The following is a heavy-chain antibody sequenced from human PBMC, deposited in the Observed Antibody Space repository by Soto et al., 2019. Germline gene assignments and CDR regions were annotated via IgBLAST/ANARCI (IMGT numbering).Heavy chain of an antibody. CDR2: RYSDGRS. CDR1: RFTGSVCY. CDR3: AKRKYCPSTTCFDY. V-gene: IGHV3-66*01. D-gene: IGHD2-2*01. Sequence: GSLRVSCSGARFTGSVCYMRWFPHHPGKGLEWVSIRYSDGRSYHAEPVKGRFTISTDDSENTLYLQMSSLRAEDTAVYYCAKRKYCPSTTCFDYWGQGTQVTVSS. J-gene: IGHJ4*02.